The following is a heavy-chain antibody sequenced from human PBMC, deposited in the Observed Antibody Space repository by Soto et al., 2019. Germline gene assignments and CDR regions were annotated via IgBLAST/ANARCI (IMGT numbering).Heavy chain of an antibody. J-gene: IGHJ6*02. CDR1: GGTFSSYA. V-gene: IGHV1-69*13. Sequence: ASVKVSCKASGGTFSSYAISWVRQAPGQGLEWMGGIIPIFGTANYAQKFQGRVTITADESTSTAYMELSSLRSEDTAVYYCAKRDSSTVYYYYGMDVWGQGTTVTVSS. D-gene: IGHD6-13*01. CDR2: IIPIFGTA. CDR3: AKRDSSTVYYYYGMDV.